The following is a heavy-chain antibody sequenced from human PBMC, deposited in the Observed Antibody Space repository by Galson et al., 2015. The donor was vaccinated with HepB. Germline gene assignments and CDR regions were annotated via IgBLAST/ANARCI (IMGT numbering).Heavy chain of an antibody. CDR1: GDSVSNTSAG. V-gene: IGHV6-1*01. CDR2: TYYRSKWYY. Sequence: CAISGDSVSNTSAGWNWIRQSPSRGLEWLGRTYYRSKWYYDYAVSVKSRITVNPDTSKNQFSLQLNSVTPEDTAVYYCARGRYFFDSWGQGTLVTVSS. J-gene: IGHJ4*02. CDR3: ARGRYFFDS. D-gene: IGHD3-10*01.